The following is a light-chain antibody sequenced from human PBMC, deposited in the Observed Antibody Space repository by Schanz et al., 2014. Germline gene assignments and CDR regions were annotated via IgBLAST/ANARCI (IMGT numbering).Light chain of an antibody. CDR2: STN. J-gene: IGLJ3*02. CDR1: SGSVSTSHA. CDR3: VLYMNSGIWV. Sequence: QTVVTQEPSFSVSPGGTVTLTCGLSSGSVSTSHAPSWYQQTPGQAPRTLIYSTNTRSSGVPDRFSGSILGRKAALTITGAEADDESDYYCVLYMNSGIWVFGGGTKLTVL. V-gene: IGLV8-61*01.